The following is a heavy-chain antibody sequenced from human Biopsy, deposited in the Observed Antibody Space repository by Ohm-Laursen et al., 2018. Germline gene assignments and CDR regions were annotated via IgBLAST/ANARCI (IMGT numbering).Heavy chain of an antibody. Sequence: SLRLSCSASAFNFRSHAMSWVRHASGKGLERVSGIGGSGGSTYYADSVRGWFTISRDNSERTLYLQMNSLRADDTAVYHCVNAPCTQCGSGACHDPFDKWGPGTTVTVSS. CDR2: IGGSGGST. CDR3: VNAPCTQCGSGACHDPFDK. CDR1: AFNFRSHA. J-gene: IGHJ3*02. V-gene: IGHV3-23*01. D-gene: IGHD3-10*01.